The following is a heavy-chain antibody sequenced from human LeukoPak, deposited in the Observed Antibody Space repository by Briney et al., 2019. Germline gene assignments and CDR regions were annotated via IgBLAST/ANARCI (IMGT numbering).Heavy chain of an antibody. V-gene: IGHV3-23*01. CDR3: AILLDY. CDR1: GFTFSNYA. J-gene: IGHJ4*02. CDR2: VSSTGENT. Sequence: PGGSLRLSCAVSGFTFSNYAMNWVRQASGKGLEWVSAVSSTGENTFYADSVKGRFTISRDNSENTVYLQMNSLRAEDTAVYYCAILLDYWGQGILVTVSS.